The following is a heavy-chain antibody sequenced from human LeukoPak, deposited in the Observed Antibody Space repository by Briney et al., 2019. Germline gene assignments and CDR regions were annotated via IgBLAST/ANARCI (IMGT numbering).Heavy chain of an antibody. D-gene: IGHD6-13*01. CDR2: MYDGGAT. V-gene: IGHV3-53*01. Sequence: GGSLRLPCADSGFTVSGDYMSWVRQAPGKGLEWVSVMYDGGATYYADSVKGRFTISRDNSKNTLYLQMNSLRAEDTAVYYCAKVTSSWYPPDYWGQGTLVTVSS. J-gene: IGHJ4*02. CDR3: AKVTSSWYPPDY. CDR1: GFTVSGDY.